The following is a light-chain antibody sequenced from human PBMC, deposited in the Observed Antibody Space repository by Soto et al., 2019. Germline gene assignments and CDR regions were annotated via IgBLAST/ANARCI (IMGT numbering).Light chain of an antibody. CDR3: SSYTSSSNVV. Sequence: QSALTQPASVSGSPGQSITISRTGTSSDVGGYNYVSWYQQHPGKAPKLMIYDVSNRPSGVSNRFSGSKSGNTASLTISGLQAEDEADYYCSSYTSSSNVVFGGGTKVTVL. CDR2: DVS. V-gene: IGLV2-14*01. J-gene: IGLJ2*01. CDR1: SSDVGGYNY.